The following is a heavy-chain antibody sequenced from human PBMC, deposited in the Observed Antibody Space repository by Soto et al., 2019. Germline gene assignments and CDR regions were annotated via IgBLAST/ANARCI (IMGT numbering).Heavy chain of an antibody. CDR2: IIGGGGST. CDR3: AKRGLSHNDY. Sequence: EVQLLDSGGGLVQPGGSLRLSCAASGFTFSNYDMSWVRQAPGKGLEWVAGIIGGGGSTYYADSVKGRFTISRDDSKNTLYLQMNSLRAEDTAVYYCAKRGLSHNDYWGQGTLVTVAA. CDR1: GFTFSNYD. V-gene: IGHV3-23*01. J-gene: IGHJ4*02.